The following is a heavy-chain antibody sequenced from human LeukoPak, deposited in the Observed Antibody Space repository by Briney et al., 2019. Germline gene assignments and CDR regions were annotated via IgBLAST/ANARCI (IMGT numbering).Heavy chain of an antibody. V-gene: IGHV3-74*01. CDR3: ARVFGGHFDY. Sequence: GGSLRLSCAASGFTFSTYCMHWVRQPPGKGLVWVSQICTDETTIRYADSVKGRFTISRDNSKNTLYLQMNSLRAEDTAVFYCARVFGGHFDYWGQGTLVTVSS. CDR1: GFTFSTYC. D-gene: IGHD3-3*01. CDR2: ICTDETTI. J-gene: IGHJ4*02.